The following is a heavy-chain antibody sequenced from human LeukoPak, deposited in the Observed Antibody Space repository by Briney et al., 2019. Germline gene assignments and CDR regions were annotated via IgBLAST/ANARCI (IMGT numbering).Heavy chain of an antibody. Sequence: SVRVSCKASGGTFSSYAISWVRQAPGQGLEWMGGIIPIFGTANYAQKFQGRVTITADESTSTAYMELSSLRSEDTAVYYCARGPFPHSSGYYYYYYGMDVWGQGTTVTVSS. CDR1: GGTFSSYA. CDR3: ARGPFPHSSGYYYYYYGMDV. D-gene: IGHD3-22*01. CDR2: IIPIFGTA. J-gene: IGHJ6*02. V-gene: IGHV1-69*13.